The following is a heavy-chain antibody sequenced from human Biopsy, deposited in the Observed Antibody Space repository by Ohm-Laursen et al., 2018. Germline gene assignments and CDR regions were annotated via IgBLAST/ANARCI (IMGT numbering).Heavy chain of an antibody. J-gene: IGHJ4*02. CDR1: GFSFSDYH. D-gene: IGHD3-10*02. V-gene: IGHV3-69-1*02. Sequence: SLILSCAASGFSFSDYHMRRIRQAPGRGLEWVSYISGGGTIYYGDSMKGRLTISRDNAKNSLYLQMNSLRAEDTAVYYCAREKSGLFGEFFDNWGQGNLITVSS. CDR2: ISGGGTI. CDR3: AREKSGLFGEFFDN.